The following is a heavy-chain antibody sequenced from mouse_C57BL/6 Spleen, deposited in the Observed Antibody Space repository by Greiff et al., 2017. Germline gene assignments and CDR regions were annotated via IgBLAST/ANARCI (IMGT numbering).Heavy chain of an antibody. J-gene: IGHJ1*03. CDR2: ISSGSSTI. CDR1: GFTFSDYG. CDR3: ARGTTVVPHWYVDV. Sequence: EVQVVASGGGLVKPGGSLKLSCAASGFTFSDYGMHWVRQAPEKGLEWVAYISSGSSTIYYADTVKGRFTISRDNAKNTLLLQMPSLRSEDTAMYYCARGTTVVPHWYVDVWGTGTTVTVSS. D-gene: IGHD1-1*01. V-gene: IGHV5-17*01.